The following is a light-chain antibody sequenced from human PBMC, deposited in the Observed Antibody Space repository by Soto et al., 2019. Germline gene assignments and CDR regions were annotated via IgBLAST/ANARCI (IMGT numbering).Light chain of an antibody. J-gene: IGKJ5*01. CDR1: QSVSSSY. CDR2: GAS. CDR3: QQYGSSPFA. Sequence: IVLTHSPGTLYLSPGERATLTCTSSQSVSSSYLAWYQQKPGQAPRLLIYGASSRATGIPDRFSGSGSGTDFTLTISRLEPEDFAVYYCQQYGSSPFAFGQGTRPEIK. V-gene: IGKV3-20*01.